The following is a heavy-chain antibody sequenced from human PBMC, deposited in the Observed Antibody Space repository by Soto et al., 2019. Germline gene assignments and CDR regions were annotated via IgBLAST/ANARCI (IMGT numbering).Heavy chain of an antibody. CDR1: GYTFTTYA. CDR2: VSSGGGT. V-gene: IGHV3-23*01. J-gene: IGHJ4*02. Sequence: ASVKVSCKASGYTFTTYAMGWVRQAPGKGLEWVSVVSSGGGTHYADSVKGRFTVSRDNSKNTLSLQMNSLRADDTAVYYCAKRRGAGGHFDYWGQGALVTVSS. D-gene: IGHD2-15*01. CDR3: AKRRGAGGHFDY.